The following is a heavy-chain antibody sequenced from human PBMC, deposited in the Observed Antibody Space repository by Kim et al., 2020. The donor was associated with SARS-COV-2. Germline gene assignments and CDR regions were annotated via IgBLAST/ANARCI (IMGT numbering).Heavy chain of an antibody. D-gene: IGHD6-13*01. CDR3: ARDLEPSAAAGSVAGDY. Sequence: LKSRVTISVDTSKNQFSLKLSSVTAADTAVYYCARDLEPSAAAGSVAGDYWGQGTLVTVSS. V-gene: IGHV4-30-2*05. J-gene: IGHJ4*02.